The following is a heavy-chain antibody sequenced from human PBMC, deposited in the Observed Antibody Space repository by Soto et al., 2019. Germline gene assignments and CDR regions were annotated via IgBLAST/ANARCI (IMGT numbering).Heavy chain of an antibody. J-gene: IGHJ4*02. Sequence: QVQLVQSGAEVKKPGASVKVSCKASGYTFTSYGISWVRQAPGQGLERMGWISAYNGNTNYAQKLQGRVTMTTDTSTSTAYMELRSLRSDDTAVNYCARVYRITMVRGELSEYWGQGTLVTVSS. CDR1: GYTFTSYG. CDR3: ARVYRITMVRGELSEY. V-gene: IGHV1-18*01. CDR2: ISAYNGNT. D-gene: IGHD3-10*01.